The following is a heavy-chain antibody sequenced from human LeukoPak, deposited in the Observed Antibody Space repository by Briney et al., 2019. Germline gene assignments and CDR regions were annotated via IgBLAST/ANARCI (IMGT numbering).Heavy chain of an antibody. CDR3: ARRRYGEAFDV. Sequence: GGSLRLSCAASGFTFSSYGMSWVRQAPGKGLEWVANIKEDESQRHYGDSVKGRFTISRDNAKNSLYLQMNSLRAEDTAVFYCARRRYGEAFDVWGQGTMVTVSS. V-gene: IGHV3-7*01. D-gene: IGHD3-9*01. CDR1: GFTFSSYG. J-gene: IGHJ3*01. CDR2: IKEDESQR.